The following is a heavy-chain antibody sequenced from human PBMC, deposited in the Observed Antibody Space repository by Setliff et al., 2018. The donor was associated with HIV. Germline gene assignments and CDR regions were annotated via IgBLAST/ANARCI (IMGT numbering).Heavy chain of an antibody. Sequence: PSETLSLTCTVSGGSISSGSYYWSWIRQPAGKGLEWIGHIYTSGSTNYNPSLKSRVTISVDTSKNQFSLKLRSVTAADTAVYYCARKHPHCTDGVCYTETFDYWGHGMLVTVSS. CDR3: ARKHPHCTDGVCYTETFDY. D-gene: IGHD2-8*01. CDR2: IYTSGST. V-gene: IGHV4-61*09. CDR1: GGSISSGSYY. J-gene: IGHJ4*01.